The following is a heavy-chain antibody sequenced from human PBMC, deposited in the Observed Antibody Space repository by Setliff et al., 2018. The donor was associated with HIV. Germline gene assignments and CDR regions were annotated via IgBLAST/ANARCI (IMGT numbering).Heavy chain of an antibody. J-gene: IGHJ4*02. V-gene: IGHV1-2*02. D-gene: IGHD4-4*01. Sequence: ASVKVSCKASGYKFTNYYIHWVRQAPGQGLEWMGWIIPNSDGTNLAQRSQGRITMTTDTSLTTAYMELSRLRSDDTAVYYCARAPYSSVMHYFDYWGQGPLVPVSS. CDR3: ARAPYSSVMHYFDY. CDR2: IIPNSDGT. CDR1: GYKFTNYY.